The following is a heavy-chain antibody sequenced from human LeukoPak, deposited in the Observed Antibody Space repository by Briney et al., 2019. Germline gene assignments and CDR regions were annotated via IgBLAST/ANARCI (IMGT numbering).Heavy chain of an antibody. CDR2: IYTSGST. V-gene: IGHV4-61*02. Sequence: SQTLSLTCTVSGGSMSSGYYYWSWIRQPAGKGLEWIGRIYTSGSTNYNPSLKSRVTISVDTSKNQFSLKLSSVTAADTAVYYCARLRGPTYYYDSSGYYLRGSGFDYWGQGTLVTVSS. CDR3: ARLRGPTYYYDSSGYYLRGSGFDY. D-gene: IGHD3-22*01. CDR1: GGSMSSGYYY. J-gene: IGHJ4*02.